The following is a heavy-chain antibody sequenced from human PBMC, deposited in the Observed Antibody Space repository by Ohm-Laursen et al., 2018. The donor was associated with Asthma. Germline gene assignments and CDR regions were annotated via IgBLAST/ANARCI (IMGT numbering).Heavy chain of an antibody. CDR2: ISTASSFI. J-gene: IGHJ1*01. CDR1: GSTFSRYS. V-gene: IGHV3-21*01. D-gene: IGHD1-26*01. CDR3: ARIGPEWGLPGREYSLHH. Sequence: SLRLSCTASGSTFSRYSIHWVRQIQGKGLEWVASISTASSFIYYADSVRGRFTTSRDNARNSVYLQMNILRAEETALYYCARIGPEWGLPGREYSLHHWGEGTLVTVSS.